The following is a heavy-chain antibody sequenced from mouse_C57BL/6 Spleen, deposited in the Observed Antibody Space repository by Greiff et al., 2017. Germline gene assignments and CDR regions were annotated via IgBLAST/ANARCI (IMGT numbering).Heavy chain of an antibody. J-gene: IGHJ1*03. CDR1: GFTFSSYA. D-gene: IGHD2-2*01. Sequence: EVKLMESGGGLVKPGGSLKLSCAASGFTFSSYAMSWVRQTPEKRLEWVATISDGGSYTYYPDNVKGRFTISRDNAKNNLYLQMSHLKSEDTAMYYCARSTMVTYWYFDVWGTGTTVTVSS. CDR2: ISDGGSYT. CDR3: ARSTMVTYWYFDV. V-gene: IGHV5-4*03.